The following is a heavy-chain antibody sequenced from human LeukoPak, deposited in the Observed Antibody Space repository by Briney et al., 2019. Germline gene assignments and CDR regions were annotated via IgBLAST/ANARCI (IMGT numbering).Heavy chain of an antibody. D-gene: IGHD6-25*01. CDR2: VSHDVSTT. Sequence: GGSLRLSCAASGFTFTNHGMQWVRQAPGKGLEWVSVVSHDVSTTFYADSVKGRFTISRDNPKNTLDLQMDSLRPEDTAVYYCAKEPNPYSSGWYFQDWGQGALVTVSS. CDR3: AKEPNPYSSGWYFQD. J-gene: IGHJ1*01. V-gene: IGHV3-30*18. CDR1: GFTFTNHG.